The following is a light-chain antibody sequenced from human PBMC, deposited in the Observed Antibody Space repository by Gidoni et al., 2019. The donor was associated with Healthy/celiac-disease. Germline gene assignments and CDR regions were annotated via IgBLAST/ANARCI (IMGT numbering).Light chain of an antibody. V-gene: IGKV1-39*01. CDR1: QSISSY. CDR3: QQSYSTLLT. Sequence: DIQMTQSPSSLSASVGDRVTITCRASQSISSYLNWYKQIPGKVPKLLIYSASSVQSGVPSRFSGSGSGTDFTLTISSLQPEDFATYYCQQSYSTLLTFGGGTKVEIK. J-gene: IGKJ4*01. CDR2: SAS.